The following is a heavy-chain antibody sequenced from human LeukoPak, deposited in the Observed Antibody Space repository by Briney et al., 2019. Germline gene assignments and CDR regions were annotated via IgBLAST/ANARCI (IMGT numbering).Heavy chain of an antibody. V-gene: IGHV4-30-2*01. CDR1: VGSISSGAYS. D-gene: IGHD5-18*01. Sequence: PSQTLSLTCAVSVGSISSGAYSWSWIRQPPGKGLEWIGYIYHSGSTYYNPSLKSRVTISVDRSKNQFSLKLSSVTAADTAVYYCAREPFSRGNSYGTGAFDIWGQGTMVTVSS. CDR3: AREPFSRGNSYGTGAFDI. J-gene: IGHJ3*02. CDR2: IYHSGST.